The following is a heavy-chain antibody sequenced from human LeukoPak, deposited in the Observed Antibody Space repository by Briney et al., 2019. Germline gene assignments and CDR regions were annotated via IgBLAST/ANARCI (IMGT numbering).Heavy chain of an antibody. CDR1: GFTFSSYA. V-gene: IGHV3-23*01. D-gene: IGHD2-21*01. Sequence: GGSLRLSCAASGFTFSSYAMSWVRQAPGKGLERVSAISGSGGSTYYADSVKGRFTISRDNSKNTLYLQMNSLRAEDTAVYYCAKFLPTHIVVANYYFDYWGQGTLVTVSS. CDR3: AKFLPTHIVVANYYFDY. CDR2: ISGSGGST. J-gene: IGHJ4*02.